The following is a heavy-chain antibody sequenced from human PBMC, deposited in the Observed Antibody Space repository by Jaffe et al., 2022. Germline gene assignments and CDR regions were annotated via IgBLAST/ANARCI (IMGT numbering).Heavy chain of an antibody. J-gene: IGHJ3*01. CDR3: TKAYCSSTICYQHET. D-gene: IGHD2-2*01. CDR1: GFRFSSYA. V-gene: IGHV3-23*01. CDR2: LSSDGRSR. Sequence: EVQLLESGGGLVQPGGSLRLSCAASGFRFSSYAMSWVRLAPGKGLEWVAGLSSDGRSRYYADSVRGRFTISRDNPGNTVYLQMNSLRAEDTALYYCTKAYCSSTICYQHETWGQGTMVTVSS.